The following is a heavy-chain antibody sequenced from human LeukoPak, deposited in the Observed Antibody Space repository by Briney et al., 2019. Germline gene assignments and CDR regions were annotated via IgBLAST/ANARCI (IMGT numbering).Heavy chain of an antibody. CDR2: LSGSGGST. CDR3: ATFTVTTSPLEDY. D-gene: IGHD4-17*01. Sequence: GGSLRLSCAASGFTFSSYAMSWVRQAPGKGPEWVSALSGSGGSTYYADSVKGRFTISRDNSKKTLYLQMSSLRAEDTAVYYCATFTVTTSPLEDYWGQGTLVTVSS. J-gene: IGHJ4*02. V-gene: IGHV3-23*01. CDR1: GFTFSSYA.